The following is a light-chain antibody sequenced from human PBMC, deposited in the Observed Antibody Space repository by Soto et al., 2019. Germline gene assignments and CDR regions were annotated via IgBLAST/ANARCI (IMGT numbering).Light chain of an antibody. CDR1: QSVSSY. Sequence: EIPLTKAPATLYESAWATATLSCRASQSVSSYLAWYQQKPGQAPRLLIYGASTRATGIPARFSGSGSGTEFTLTISSLQSEDFAVYYCQQYNNWPLTFGQGTKVDIK. CDR3: QQYNNWPLT. V-gene: IGKV3-15*01. J-gene: IGKJ1*01. CDR2: GAS.